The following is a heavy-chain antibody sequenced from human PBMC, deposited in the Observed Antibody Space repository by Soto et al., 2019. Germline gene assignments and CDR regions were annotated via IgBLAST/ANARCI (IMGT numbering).Heavy chain of an antibody. V-gene: IGHV3-33*01. CDR3: SRADSISRAFDI. CDR1: GFTFNNYG. D-gene: IGHD3-3*01. CDR2: IWYDGSKK. Sequence: QVQLVESGGGVVQPGRSLRLSCAASGFTFNNYGMHWVRQAPGKGLEWVAVIWYDGSKKYYADSVKGRFTISRDNSKNTLYLQMNSPRAEDTAVYYCSRADSISRAFDIWGQGTMVTVSS. J-gene: IGHJ3*02.